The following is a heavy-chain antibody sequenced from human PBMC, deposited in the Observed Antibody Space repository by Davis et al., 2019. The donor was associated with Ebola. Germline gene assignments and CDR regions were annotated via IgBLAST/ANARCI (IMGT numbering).Heavy chain of an antibody. Sequence: PGGSLRLSCAASGFTFSSYAMSWVRQAPGKGLEWVSAISGSGGSTYYADSVKGRFTISRDNPKNTLYLQMNSLRAEDTAVYYCAKGSLYGSRSITAGMDVWGQGTTVTVSS. CDR2: ISGSGGST. D-gene: IGHD4-17*01. CDR3: AKGSLYGSRSITAGMDV. J-gene: IGHJ6*02. V-gene: IGHV3-23*01. CDR1: GFTFSSYA.